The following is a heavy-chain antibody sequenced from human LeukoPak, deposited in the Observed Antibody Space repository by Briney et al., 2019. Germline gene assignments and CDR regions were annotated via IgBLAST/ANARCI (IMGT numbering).Heavy chain of an antibody. CDR3: AKYLTAKGPPYALEV. V-gene: IGHV3-23*01. Sequence: PGGSLRLSCAASGFTFSRYAMSWVRQAPGKGLEWVSGISDSGDSTFYSDSVKGRFTISRDNSKNTLYLQMNSLRAEDTAVYYCAKYLTAKGPPYALEVWGQGTTVTVSS. D-gene: IGHD1-14*01. CDR1: GFTFSRYA. CDR2: ISDSGDST. J-gene: IGHJ6*02.